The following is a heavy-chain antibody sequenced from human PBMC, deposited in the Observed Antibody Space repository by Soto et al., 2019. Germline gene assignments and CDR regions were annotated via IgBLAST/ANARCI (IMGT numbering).Heavy chain of an antibody. CDR1: GYTFTGYY. CDR2: INPNSGGT. J-gene: IGHJ6*02. CDR3: ARDRGSVVPAAMQSDYYYGMDV. V-gene: IGHV1-2*04. Sequence: ASVKVSCKASGYTFTGYYMHWVRQAPGQGLEWMGWINPNSGGTNCAQKFQGWVTMTRDTSISTAYMELSRLRSDDTAVYYCARDRGSVVPAAMQSDYYYGMDVWGQGTTVTVSS. D-gene: IGHD2-2*01.